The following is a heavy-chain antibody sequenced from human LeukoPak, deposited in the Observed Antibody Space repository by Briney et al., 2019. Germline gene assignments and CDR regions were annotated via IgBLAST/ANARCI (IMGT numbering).Heavy chain of an antibody. J-gene: IGHJ6*02. CDR3: AKTTVTTSHYYYGMDV. V-gene: IGHV3-30*04. CDR1: GFTFKNYA. CDR2: ISDGGTNQ. Sequence: GRSLRLSCVGSGFTFKNYAIFWVRQAPGKGLEWAALISDGGTNQYFADSVKDRFSISRDDSKSTVYLQMNGLRTEDTAVYYCAKTTVTTSHYYYGMDVWGQGTTVTVSS. D-gene: IGHD4-17*01.